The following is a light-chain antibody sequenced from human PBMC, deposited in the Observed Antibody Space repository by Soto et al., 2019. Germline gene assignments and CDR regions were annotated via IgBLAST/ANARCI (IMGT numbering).Light chain of an antibody. Sequence: IVLTQSPGTLSLSPGERATLSCRASQSVGRRYLAWYQQKPGQAPRLLIYDISDRASDIPDRFSGSGSGTDFTLTISRLVPEDFAVYYCQHQGTFGGGTKVEIK. CDR2: DIS. J-gene: IGKJ4*01. V-gene: IGKV3-20*01. CDR3: QHQGT. CDR1: QSVGRRY.